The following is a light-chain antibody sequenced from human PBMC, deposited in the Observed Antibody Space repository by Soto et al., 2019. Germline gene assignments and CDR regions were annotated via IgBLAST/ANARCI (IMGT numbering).Light chain of an antibody. V-gene: IGLV3-21*02. J-gene: IGLJ2*01. CDR3: QVWDSSSDHLV. CDR1: NIGSKS. Sequence: SYELTQPPSVSVAPGQTARITCGGNNIGSKSVNWYQQKPGQAPVLVVYDDSDRPSGIPERFSGSNSGNTATLTISRVEVGDEADYYCQVWDSSSDHLVFGGGTKLTVL. CDR2: DDS.